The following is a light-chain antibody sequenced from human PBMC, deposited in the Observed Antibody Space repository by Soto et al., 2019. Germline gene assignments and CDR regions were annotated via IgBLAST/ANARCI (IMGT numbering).Light chain of an antibody. CDR3: QQYGSSPIT. Sequence: EIVLTQSPGTLSLSPGERATLSCRASQSVSSSFLAWYQQKPGQARRLLIYGASSRATGIPDRFSGSGSGTDFTLTISRLEPEDFAVYFCQQYGSSPITFGQGTKLEIK. CDR2: GAS. V-gene: IGKV3-20*01. J-gene: IGKJ2*01. CDR1: QSVSSSF.